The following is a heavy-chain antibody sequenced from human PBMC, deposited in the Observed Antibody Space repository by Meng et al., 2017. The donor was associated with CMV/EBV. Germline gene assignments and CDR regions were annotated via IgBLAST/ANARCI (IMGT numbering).Heavy chain of an antibody. J-gene: IGHJ5*02. CDR1: GGSISSYY. D-gene: IGHD2-15*01. Sequence: QGQLQEAGPGLVQPSETLSLTVTVSGGSISSYYWSWIRPPAGKGLEWIGRIYTSGGTNYNPSLKSRVTMSVDTSKNQFSLKLSSVTAADTAVYYCARSMVVAGDWFDPWGQGTLVTVSS. V-gene: IGHV4-4*07. CDR3: ARSMVVAGDWFDP. CDR2: IYTSGGT.